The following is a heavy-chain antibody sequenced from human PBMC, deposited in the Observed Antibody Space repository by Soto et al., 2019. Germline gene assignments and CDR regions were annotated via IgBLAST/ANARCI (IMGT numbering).Heavy chain of an antibody. CDR1: GFTFSSYA. Sequence: GGSLRLSCSASGFTFSSYAMHWVRQAPGKGLEYVSAISSNGGSTYYADSVKGRFTISRDNSKNTLYLQMSSLRAEDTAVYYCARNYDYVWGSSHFDYWGQGTLVTVSS. J-gene: IGHJ4*02. V-gene: IGHV3-64D*08. CDR2: ISSNGGST. CDR3: ARNYDYVWGSSHFDY. D-gene: IGHD3-16*01.